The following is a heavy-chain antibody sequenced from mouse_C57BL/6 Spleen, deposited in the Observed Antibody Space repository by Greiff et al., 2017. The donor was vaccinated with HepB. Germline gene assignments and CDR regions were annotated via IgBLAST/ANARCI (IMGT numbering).Heavy chain of an antibody. Sequence: VQLQQSGAELVKPGASVKLSCTASGFNIKDYYMHWVKQRTEQGLEWIGRIDPEDGETKYAPNFQGKATITADTSSNTAYMQLSSLTSEDTAVYYCARWLLLYYWGQGTTLTVSS. CDR1: GFNIKDYY. D-gene: IGHD2-3*01. V-gene: IGHV14-2*01. J-gene: IGHJ2*01. CDR2: IDPEDGET. CDR3: ARWLLLYY.